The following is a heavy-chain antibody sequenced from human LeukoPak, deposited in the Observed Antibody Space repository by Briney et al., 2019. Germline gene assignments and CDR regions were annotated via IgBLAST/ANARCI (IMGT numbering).Heavy chain of an antibody. CDR2: ISSSSNYI. D-gene: IGHD5-18*01. Sequence: GESLRLSCAASGFTFSSYSMNWVRQAPGKGLEWVSSISSSSNYIYYADSVKGRFTISRDNAKNSLYLQMNSLRAEDTAVYYCARDPRAHSYGTGLDYWGQGTLVTVSS. V-gene: IGHV3-21*01. CDR1: GFTFSSYS. CDR3: ARDPRAHSYGTGLDY. J-gene: IGHJ4*02.